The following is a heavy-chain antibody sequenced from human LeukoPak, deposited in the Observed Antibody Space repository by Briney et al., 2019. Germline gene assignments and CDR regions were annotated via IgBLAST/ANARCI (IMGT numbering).Heavy chain of an antibody. D-gene: IGHD5-12*01. Sequence: PSETLSLTCTVSGGSISSYYWSWIRQPPGKGLEWIAYIFYGGSTNYNPSLKSRVTISVDTSKNQFSLKLSSVTAADTAVYYCARGGSSGYDPFDYWGQGTLVTVSS. J-gene: IGHJ4*02. CDR2: IFYGGST. CDR3: ARGGSSGYDPFDY. CDR1: GGSISSYY. V-gene: IGHV4-59*01.